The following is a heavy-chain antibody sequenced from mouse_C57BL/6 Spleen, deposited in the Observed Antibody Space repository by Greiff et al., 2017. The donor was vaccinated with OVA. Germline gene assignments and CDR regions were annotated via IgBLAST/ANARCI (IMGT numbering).Heavy chain of an antibody. CDR3: TRPEYFGD. Sequence: EVQLLESGGDLVKPGGSLKLSCAASGFTFSSYGMPWVRQTPDKRLEWVATISSGCSYIYYPDSVKGRFTISRDNAKNTLYLQMSSLMSEDTAMYYCTRPEYFGDWGKATTLSVSS. CDR2: ISSGCSYI. V-gene: IGHV5-6*01. J-gene: IGHJ2*01. CDR1: GFTFSSYG.